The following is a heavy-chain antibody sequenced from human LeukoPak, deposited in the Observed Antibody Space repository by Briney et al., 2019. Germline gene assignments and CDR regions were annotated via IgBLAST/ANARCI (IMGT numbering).Heavy chain of an antibody. Sequence: GGSLRLSCAASGLSVSSSYMSWVRQAPGKGLEWVSVIYTDGSTDYADSVEGRFTVSRDNSKNTLYLQMNTLRAEDTAVYYCARGKIGYYYGDYDGYWGQGTLVTVSS. D-gene: IGHD4-17*01. CDR1: GLSVSSSY. J-gene: IGHJ4*02. CDR2: IYTDGST. V-gene: IGHV3-66*01. CDR3: ARGKIGYYYGDYDGY.